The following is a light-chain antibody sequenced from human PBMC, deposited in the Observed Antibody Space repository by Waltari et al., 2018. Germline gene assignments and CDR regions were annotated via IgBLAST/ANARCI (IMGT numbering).Light chain of an antibody. CDR2: GAS. J-gene: IGKJ4*01. V-gene: IGKV3-20*01. CDR1: QTVRTTY. CDR3: QQYDISPLT. Sequence: EIVLPQSPGPLSLSPGERATLSCRASQTVRTTYLAWYQQKPGQAPTLLIYGASSRAPGIPDRFSGSGSGTDFSLTISSLEPEDFAVYYCQQYDISPLTFGGGTKVEIK.